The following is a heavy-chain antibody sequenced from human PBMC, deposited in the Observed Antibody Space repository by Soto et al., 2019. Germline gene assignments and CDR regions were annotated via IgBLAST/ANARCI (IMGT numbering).Heavy chain of an antibody. CDR1: GLTVSSNY. CDR3: TTGGSSLGY. Sequence: VQLMESGGGSIQPGASLRLSCAASGLTVSSNYMSWVRQAPGKGLEWVSFIYTDGSTYYADSVKGRFTISRDNSKNTLYLQMNSLRADDTAIYYCTTGGSSLGYWGQGTLVTVSS. V-gene: IGHV3-53*01. J-gene: IGHJ4*02. CDR2: IYTDGST. D-gene: IGHD6-6*01.